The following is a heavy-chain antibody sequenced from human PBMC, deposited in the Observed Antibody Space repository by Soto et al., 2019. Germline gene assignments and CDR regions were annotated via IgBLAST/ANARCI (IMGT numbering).Heavy chain of an antibody. CDR1: GGSITSYY. CDR2: IYNSGNT. CDR3: AMSGYSSGFYYFDH. J-gene: IGHJ4*02. V-gene: IGHV4-59*01. D-gene: IGHD6-19*01. Sequence: PSETLSLTCTASGGSITSYYWSWIRQPPGKGLEWIGYIYNSGNTNYNPSLKSRDTISVDTSKNQFSLKLSSVTAADTAVYYCAMSGYSSGFYYFDHWGQGTLVSVSS.